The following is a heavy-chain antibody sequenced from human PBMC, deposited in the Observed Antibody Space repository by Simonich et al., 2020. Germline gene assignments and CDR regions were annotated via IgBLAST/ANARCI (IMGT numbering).Heavy chain of an antibody. CDR2: ISSSSRYI. V-gene: IGHV3-21*01. CDR3: ARDAAGDY. Sequence: EVQLVESGGGLVKPGGSLRLSCAASGFTFSSYSMNWVRKGPGNGLGWVKSISSSSRYIYYADSVKGRFTISRDNAKNSLYLQMNSLRAEDTAVYYCARDAAGDYWGQGTLVTVSS. CDR1: GFTFSSYS. J-gene: IGHJ4*02. D-gene: IGHD6-13*01.